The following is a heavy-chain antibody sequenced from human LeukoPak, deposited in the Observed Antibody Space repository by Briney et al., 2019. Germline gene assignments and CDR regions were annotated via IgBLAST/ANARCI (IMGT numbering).Heavy chain of an antibody. D-gene: IGHD3-9*01. CDR3: ARDQYPSRYYYYYGMDV. Sequence: GASVKVSCKASGYTFTSYGISWVRQAPGQGLEWMGWISAYNGNTNYAQKLQGRVTMTTDTSTSTAYMELRSLRSDDTAVYYCARDQYPSRYYYYYGMDVWGQGTTVTVSS. CDR2: ISAYNGNT. J-gene: IGHJ6*02. V-gene: IGHV1-18*01. CDR1: GYTFTSYG.